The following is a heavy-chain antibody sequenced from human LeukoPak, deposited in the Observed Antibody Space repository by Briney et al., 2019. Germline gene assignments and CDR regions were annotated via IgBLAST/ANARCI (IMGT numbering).Heavy chain of an antibody. Sequence: PGGSLRLSCAASGFIFRSYAMSWVRQAPGKGLEWVSVISYSGDSTYYAGSVRGRFTISRDNSKNTLYLELNSLRAEDTAIYYCAKTANNGWWSYDYWGQGTLVTVSS. CDR2: ISYSGDST. CDR1: GFIFRSYA. J-gene: IGHJ4*02. D-gene: IGHD2-8*02. V-gene: IGHV3-23*01. CDR3: AKTANNGWWSYDY.